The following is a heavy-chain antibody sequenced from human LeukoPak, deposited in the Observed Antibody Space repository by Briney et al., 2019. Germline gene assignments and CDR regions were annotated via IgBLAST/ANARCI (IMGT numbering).Heavy chain of an antibody. CDR1: GGTFSSYA. J-gene: IGHJ6*03. Sequence: ASVKVSCKASGGTFSSYAISWVRQAPGQGLEWRGGIIRIFGTANYAQKFQGRVTITADKSTSTAYMELSSLRSEDTAVYYCASGAVWWEPPDYYYYMDVWGKGPTVTASS. CDR2: IIRIFGTA. D-gene: IGHD1-26*01. V-gene: IGHV1-69*06. CDR3: ASGAVWWEPPDYYYYMDV.